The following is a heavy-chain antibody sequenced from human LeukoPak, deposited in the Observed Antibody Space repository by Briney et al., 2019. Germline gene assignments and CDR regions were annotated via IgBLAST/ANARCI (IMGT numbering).Heavy chain of an antibody. D-gene: IGHD2-2*01. J-gene: IGHJ6*02. CDR2: IYYSGST. CDR1: GGSISSSSYY. CDR3: ARDGVPSASPYYYYYAMDV. Sequence: SETLSLTCTVSGGSISSSSYYWGWIRQPPGKGLEWIGSIYYSGSTYYNPSLKSRVTISVDTSKNQFSLKLSSVTAADTAVYYCARDGVPSASPYYYYYAMDVWGQGTTVTVSS. V-gene: IGHV4-39*07.